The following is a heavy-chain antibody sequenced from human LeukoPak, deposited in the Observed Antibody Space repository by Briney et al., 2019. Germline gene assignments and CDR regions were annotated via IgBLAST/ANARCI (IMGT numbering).Heavy chain of an antibody. Sequence: LRLSCAASXFTFSXYWMSWVRQAPGKGLEWVANIKQDGSEKYYVDSVKGRFTISRDNAKNSLYPQMNSLRAEDTAVYYCARYYYDSSGYYCPFDYWGQGILVTVSS. CDR1: XFTFSXYW. CDR3: ARYYYDSSGYYCPFDY. V-gene: IGHV3-7*01. J-gene: IGHJ4*02. D-gene: IGHD3-22*01. CDR2: IKQDGSEK.